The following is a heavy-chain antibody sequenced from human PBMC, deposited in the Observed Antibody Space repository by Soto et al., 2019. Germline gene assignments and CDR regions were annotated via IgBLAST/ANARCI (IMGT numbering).Heavy chain of an antibody. V-gene: IGHV4-34*01. D-gene: IGHD2-21*01. CDR1: GGSFSAYY. J-gene: IGHJ4*02. CDR2: ISHSGST. CDR3: ALIGAGGTPGD. Sequence: QVQLHQWGAGLLKPSETLSLTCAVYGGSFSAYYRTWIRQPPGKGLEWIGEISHSGSTNYNPSLKSRLTISVDTSENQFSLRLSSVTAADTAMYYCALIGAGGTPGDWGQGTLVTVSS.